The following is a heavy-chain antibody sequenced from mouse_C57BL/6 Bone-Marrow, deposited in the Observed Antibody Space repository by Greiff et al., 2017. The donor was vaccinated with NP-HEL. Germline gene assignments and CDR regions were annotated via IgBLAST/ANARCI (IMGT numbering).Heavy chain of an antibody. CDR3: ARHEEAHLRLPATHYAMDY. CDR2: FYPGSGSI. CDR1: GYTFTEYT. V-gene: IGHV1-62-2*01. Sequence: VQLQQSGAELVKPGASVKLSCKASGYTFTEYTIHWVKQRSGQGLEWIGWFYPGSGSIKYNEKFKDKATLTADNSSSTVYMELSRLTSEDSAVYFCARHEEAHLRLPATHYAMDYWGQGTSVTVSS. D-gene: IGHD3-2*02. J-gene: IGHJ4*01.